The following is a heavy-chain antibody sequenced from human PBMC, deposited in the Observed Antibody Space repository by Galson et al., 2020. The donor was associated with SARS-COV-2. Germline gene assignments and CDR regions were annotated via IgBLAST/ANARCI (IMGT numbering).Heavy chain of an antibody. Sequence: SGPTLVNPTQTLTLTCTFSGFSLSPSGMCVSWIRQPPGKALEWLTLIDWYDDKYYSTSLKTRLTISKDTSKNQVVLTMTNMDPVDAATYYWSRRTIVVEGGCNWFDPWGQGTLVTVSS. D-gene: IGHD1-26*01. CDR1: GFSLSPSGMC. J-gene: IGHJ5*02. V-gene: IGHV2-70*01. CDR3: SRRTIVVEGGCNWFDP. CDR2: IDWYDDK.